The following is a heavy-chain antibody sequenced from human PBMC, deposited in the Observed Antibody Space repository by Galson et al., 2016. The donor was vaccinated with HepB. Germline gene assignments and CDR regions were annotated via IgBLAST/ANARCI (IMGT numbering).Heavy chain of an antibody. V-gene: IGHV4-59*01. D-gene: IGHD4-23*01. CDR3: VRDRWLDF. Sequence: SETLSLTCTVSGFSITNYYWSWVRQPPGKGLECIGYIYYTRSTNYNPSLQSRATISLDTSKSQFSLKLNSVTAADTAVYYCVRDRWLDFWGQGTLVTVSS. J-gene: IGHJ4*02. CDR1: GFSITNYY. CDR2: IYYTRST.